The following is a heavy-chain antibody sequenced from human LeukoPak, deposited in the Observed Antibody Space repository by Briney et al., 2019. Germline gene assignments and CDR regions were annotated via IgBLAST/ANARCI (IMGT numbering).Heavy chain of an antibody. CDR1: GGSISSHS. J-gene: IGHJ5*02. V-gene: IGHV4-4*07. Sequence: LETLSLTCTVSGGSISSHSWSWIRQPAGKGLEWIGRIYTSGSTNYNPSLKSRVTMSVDTSKNQFSLKLSSVTAADTAVYYCARDMYCSGGSCSDYNWFDPWGQGTLVTVSS. D-gene: IGHD2-15*01. CDR2: IYTSGST. CDR3: ARDMYCSGGSCSDYNWFDP.